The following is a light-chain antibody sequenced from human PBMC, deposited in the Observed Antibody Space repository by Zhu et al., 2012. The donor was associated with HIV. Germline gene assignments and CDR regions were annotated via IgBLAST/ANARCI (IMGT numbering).Light chain of an antibody. CDR1: QSVSSN. V-gene: IGKV3-15*01. CDR2: GAS. Sequence: EIVMTQSPATLSVSPGETATLSCRASQSVSSNLAWYQQKPGQAPRLLIYGASSRATGIPVRFSGSGSGTEFTLTITSMQSEDFGFYYCQQYNNWSWTFGQGTRVDIK. J-gene: IGKJ1*01. CDR3: QQYNNWSWT.